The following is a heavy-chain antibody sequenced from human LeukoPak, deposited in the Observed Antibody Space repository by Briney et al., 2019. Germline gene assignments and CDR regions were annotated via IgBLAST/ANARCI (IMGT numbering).Heavy chain of an antibody. Sequence: SETLSLTCAVYGGSFSGYYWSWIRQPPGKGLEWIGSIYHSGSTYYNPSLKSRVTISVDTSKNQFSLKLSSVTAADTAVYYCARDQYDILTGYSGAFFDYWGQGTLVTVSS. J-gene: IGHJ4*02. V-gene: IGHV4-34*01. CDR1: GGSFSGYY. CDR2: IYHSGST. CDR3: ARDQYDILTGYSGAFFDY. D-gene: IGHD3-9*01.